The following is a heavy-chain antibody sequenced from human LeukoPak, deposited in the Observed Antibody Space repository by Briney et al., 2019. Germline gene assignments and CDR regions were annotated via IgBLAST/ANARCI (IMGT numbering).Heavy chain of an antibody. V-gene: IGHV3-7*01. CDR3: ARDLTFAWFRDS. D-gene: IGHD3-10*01. CDR2: IKKDGSEK. J-gene: IGHJ4*02. Sequence: GGSLRLSCAASGFTFSNYWMNWVRQAPGKGLEWVANIKKDGSEKNYVDSVKGRFTISRDNAKNSLYLQMNSLRAEDTAVYYCARDLTFAWFRDSWGQGTLVTVSS. CDR1: GFTFSNYW.